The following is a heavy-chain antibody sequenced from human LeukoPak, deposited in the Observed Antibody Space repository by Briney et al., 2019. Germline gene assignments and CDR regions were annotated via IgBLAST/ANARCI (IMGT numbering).Heavy chain of an antibody. CDR1: GFTFSSYS. V-gene: IGHV3-48*01. CDR3: ARAPQWLARGNWFDP. D-gene: IGHD6-19*01. J-gene: IGHJ5*02. Sequence: GGSLRLSCAASGFTFSSYSMNWVRQGPGKGLEWVSYMSSSSSTIYYADSVRGRFTISRDNAKNSLYLQMNSLRAEDTAVYYCARAPQWLARGNWFDPWGQGTLVTVSS. CDR2: MSSSSSTI.